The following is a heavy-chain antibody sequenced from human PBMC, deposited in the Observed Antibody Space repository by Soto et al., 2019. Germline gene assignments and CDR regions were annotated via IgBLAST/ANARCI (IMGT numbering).Heavy chain of an antibody. CDR3: ARAGYSSGWYYYSAMDV. V-gene: IGHV1-18*01. CDR2: ISAYNGNT. J-gene: IGHJ6*02. CDR1: WYTFPSDG. Sequence: SVQVSFRASWYTFPSDGISWVRQAPGQGLEWMGWISAYNGNTNYAQKLQGRVTMTTDTSTSTAYMELRSLRSDDTAVYYCARAGYSSGWYYYSAMDVWGHGTTVTVS. D-gene: IGHD6-19*01.